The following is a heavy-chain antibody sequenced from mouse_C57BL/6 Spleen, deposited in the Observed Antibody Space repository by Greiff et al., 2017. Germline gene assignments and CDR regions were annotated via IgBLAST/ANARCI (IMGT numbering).Heavy chain of an antibody. CDR2: IYWDDDK. J-gene: IGHJ4*01. V-gene: IGHV8-12*01. CDR3: ARRERDSMDY. Sequence: QVTLKVCGPGILQSSQTLSLTCSFSGFSLSTSGMGVSWIRQPSGKGLEWLAHIYWDDDKRYNPSLKSRLTISKDTSINQVFLKITSVDTADTATYFCARRERDSMDYWGQGTSVTVSS. CDR1: GFSLSTSGMG.